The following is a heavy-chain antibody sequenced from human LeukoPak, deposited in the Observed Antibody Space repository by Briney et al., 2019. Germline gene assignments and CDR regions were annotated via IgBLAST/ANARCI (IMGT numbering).Heavy chain of an antibody. CDR1: GFTFSSYS. CDR3: ARDLDLGVTRWLEPEFDY. Sequence: GGSLRLSCAASGFTFSSYSMNWVRQAAGKGLEWVSSISSSSSYIYYADSVKGRFTISRDNAKNSLYLQMNSLRAEDTAVYYCARDLDLGVTRWLEPEFDYWGQGTLFTVSS. CDR2: ISSSSSYI. J-gene: IGHJ4*02. V-gene: IGHV3-21*01. D-gene: IGHD5-24*01.